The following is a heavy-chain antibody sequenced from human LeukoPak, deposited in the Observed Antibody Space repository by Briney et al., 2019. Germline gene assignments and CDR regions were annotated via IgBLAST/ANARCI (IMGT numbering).Heavy chain of an antibody. Sequence: ASVKVSCKTSGYTFTGYYIHWVRQAPGQGLEWMGWINPDSGGTNYAQKFQGRVTMTRDTPISAGYMELSGLRPVDTAVFYCARVRGDSSWYGLDYWGQGTLVSVSS. CDR3: ARVRGDSSWYGLDY. J-gene: IGHJ4*02. V-gene: IGHV1-2*02. D-gene: IGHD6-13*01. CDR1: GYTFTGYY. CDR2: INPDSGGT.